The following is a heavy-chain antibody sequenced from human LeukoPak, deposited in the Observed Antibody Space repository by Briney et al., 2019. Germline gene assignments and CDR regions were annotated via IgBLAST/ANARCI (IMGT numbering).Heavy chain of an antibody. V-gene: IGHV4-59*01. CDR3: ASFSSGHYY. J-gene: IGHJ4*02. D-gene: IGHD3-22*01. CDR1: GGSISSYY. CDR2: IYYSGST. Sequence: SETLSLTCTVSGGSISSYYWSWIRQPPGKGLEWIGYIYYSGSTNYNPSLKSRVTISVDTSKNQFSLKLSSVTAADTAVYYCASFSSGHYYWGQGTLVTVSS.